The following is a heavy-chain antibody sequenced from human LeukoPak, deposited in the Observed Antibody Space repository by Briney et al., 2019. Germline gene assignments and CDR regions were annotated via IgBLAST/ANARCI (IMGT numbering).Heavy chain of an antibody. CDR1: GGSFSGYY. CDR3: ARRGSYRGSFFDY. J-gene: IGHJ4*02. D-gene: IGHD1-26*01. V-gene: IGHV4-34*01. Sequence: PSETLSLTCAVYGGSFSGYYWSWIRQPPGKGLEWIGEINHSGSTNYNPSLKSRVTISVDTSKNQFSLKLSSVTAADTAVYYCARRGSYRGSFFDYWGQGTLVTVSS. CDR2: INHSGST.